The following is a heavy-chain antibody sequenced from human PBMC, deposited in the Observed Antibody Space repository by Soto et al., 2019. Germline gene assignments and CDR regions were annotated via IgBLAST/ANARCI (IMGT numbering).Heavy chain of an antibody. J-gene: IGHJ6*02. CDR3: ARGSGVYDSSGYYYFGPDYYGMDV. CDR2: IDAGNGNT. CDR1: GYTFTSSA. Sequence: ASVKVSCKASGYTFTSSAMHWVRQAPGQRLEWMGWIDAGNGNTKYSQKFQGRVTITRDTSASTAYMELSSLRSEDTAVYYCARGSGVYDSSGYYYFGPDYYGMDVWGQGTTVTVSS. V-gene: IGHV1-3*01. D-gene: IGHD3-22*01.